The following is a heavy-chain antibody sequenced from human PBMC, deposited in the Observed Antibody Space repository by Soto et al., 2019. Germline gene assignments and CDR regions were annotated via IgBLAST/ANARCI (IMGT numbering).Heavy chain of an antibody. CDR1: GYSFTSYW. V-gene: IGHV5-10-1*01. Sequence: GESLKISCKGSGYSFTSYWISWVRQMPGKGLEWMGRIDPSDSYTNYSPSFQGHVTISADKSISTAYLQWSSLKASDTAMYYCARFRYCSGYTEYFQRRGQGTLGTRSS. CDR3: ARFRYCSGYTEYFQR. D-gene: IGHD2-15*01. J-gene: IGHJ1*01. CDR2: IDPSDSYT.